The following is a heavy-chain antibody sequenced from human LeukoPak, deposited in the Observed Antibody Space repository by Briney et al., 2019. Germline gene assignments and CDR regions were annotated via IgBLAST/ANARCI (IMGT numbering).Heavy chain of an antibody. V-gene: IGHV3-74*01. D-gene: IGHD3-10*01. Sequence: PGGSLRLSCAASGFTFSNYWMHWVRQAPGKGLIWVSRINSDESSTSYADSVKGRFTISRDNAKNTLYLQMNSLRAEDKAVYYCARGGFGELFLSWFDPWGQGTLVTVSS. J-gene: IGHJ5*02. CDR1: GFTFSNYW. CDR2: INSDESST. CDR3: ARGGFGELFLSWFDP.